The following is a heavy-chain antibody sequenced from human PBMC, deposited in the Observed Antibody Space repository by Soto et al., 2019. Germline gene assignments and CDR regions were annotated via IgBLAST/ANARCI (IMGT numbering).Heavy chain of an antibody. Sequence: QVQLQESGPGLVKPSQTLSLTCTVSGGSISSGGYYWSWIRQHPGKGLEWIGYIYYSGSTYYNPSLNSRVTISVDTSKNQFSQKLSSVTAADTAVYYCAGTYYYDSSGYYYVDYWGQGTLVTVSS. CDR2: IYYSGST. D-gene: IGHD3-22*01. CDR3: AGTYYYDSSGYYYVDY. CDR1: GGSISSGGYY. V-gene: IGHV4-31*03. J-gene: IGHJ4*02.